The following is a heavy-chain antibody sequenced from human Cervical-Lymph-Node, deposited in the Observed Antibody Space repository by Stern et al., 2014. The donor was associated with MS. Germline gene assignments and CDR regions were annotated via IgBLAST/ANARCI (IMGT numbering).Heavy chain of an antibody. D-gene: IGHD2-2*01. Sequence: EVQLVESGGGLVQPGGSLRLSCAASGFTFSTYSMNWVRQAPGKGLQWVSYISRTGTTIYYADSVKGRFTISRDNAKNSLYLQMNSLSAEDTAVYYCARDHVVPGVILPNFDYWGQGTLVTVSS. J-gene: IGHJ4*02. V-gene: IGHV3-48*01. CDR3: ARDHVVPGVILPNFDY. CDR2: ISRTGTTI. CDR1: GFTFSTYS.